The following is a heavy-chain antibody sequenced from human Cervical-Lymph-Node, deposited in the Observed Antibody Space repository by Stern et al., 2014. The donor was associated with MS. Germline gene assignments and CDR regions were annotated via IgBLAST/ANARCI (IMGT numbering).Heavy chain of an antibody. CDR3: ARGRELLSLDY. Sequence: QVLLGQSGAEVEKPGASVQVSCKASGYTFTSYAIKWVRQGTGQGLERMGWMNPDSGNAVYAQKFQGRGTMTRDTSTSTAYLELTSLRSEDTAVFYCARGRELLSLDYWGQGTLVTVSS. CDR1: GYTFTSYA. CDR2: MNPDSGNA. D-gene: IGHD1-26*01. V-gene: IGHV1-8*01. J-gene: IGHJ4*02.